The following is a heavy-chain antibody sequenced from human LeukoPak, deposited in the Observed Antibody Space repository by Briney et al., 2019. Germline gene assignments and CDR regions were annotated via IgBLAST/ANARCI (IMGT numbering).Heavy chain of an antibody. V-gene: IGHV1-69*13. D-gene: IGHD2-2*01. CDR1: GGTFSSYA. CDR2: IIPIFGTA. CDR3: ARGINLGYCSSTSCYAPDY. J-gene: IGHJ4*02. Sequence: SVKVSCKASGGTFSSYAISWVRQAPGQGLEWMGGIIPIFGTANYAQKFQGRVTITADESTSTAYMELSSLRSEDTAVYYCARGINLGYCSSTSCYAPDYWGQGTLVTVSS.